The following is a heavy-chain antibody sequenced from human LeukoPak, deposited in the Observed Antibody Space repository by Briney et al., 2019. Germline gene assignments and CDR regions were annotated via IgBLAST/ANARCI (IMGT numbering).Heavy chain of an antibody. D-gene: IGHD3-10*01. Sequence: PGGSLRLSCAASGFTFSSYSMNWVRQAPGKGLEWVSYISSSSSTIYYADSVKGGFTISRDNAKNSLYLQMNSLRDEDTAVYYCAREMSLLLWFGESNYYYYGMDVWGQGTTVTVSS. CDR2: ISSSSSTI. J-gene: IGHJ6*02. CDR3: AREMSLLLWFGESNYYYYGMDV. CDR1: GFTFSSYS. V-gene: IGHV3-48*02.